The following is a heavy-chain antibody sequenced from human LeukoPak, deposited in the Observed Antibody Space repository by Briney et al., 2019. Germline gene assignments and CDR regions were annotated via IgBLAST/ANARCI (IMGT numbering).Heavy chain of an antibody. V-gene: IGHV4-38-2*01. CDR3: ARMGVSYYYDSSTYFPTAFDV. CDR2: IFHSGSI. D-gene: IGHD3-22*01. Sequence: PSETLSLTCDVSGYSISSGYYWGWIRQSPGEGLEWIATIFHSGSIYYSPSLKSRVTLSVDTSKNQFTLKLDSVTAADTAMYYCARMGVSYYYDSSTYFPTAFDVWGQGTMVSVSS. J-gene: IGHJ3*01. CDR1: GYSISSGYY.